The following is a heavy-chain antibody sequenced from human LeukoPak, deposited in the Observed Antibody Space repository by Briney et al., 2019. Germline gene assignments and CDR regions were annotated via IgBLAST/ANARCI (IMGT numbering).Heavy chain of an antibody. CDR3: ARDHYFKIDY. V-gene: IGHV3-74*01. CDR1: GFIFSNFV. D-gene: IGHD3-10*01. CDR2: IPSDDNPT. J-gene: IGHJ4*02. Sequence: GGSLRLSCSASGFIFSNFVMHCVRQAPGKGLGWVARIPSDDNPTNYADSVQRRFTISRDNAKNTLYLHMNDLRVEDTAVYFCARDHYFKIDYWGQGNPVTVSS.